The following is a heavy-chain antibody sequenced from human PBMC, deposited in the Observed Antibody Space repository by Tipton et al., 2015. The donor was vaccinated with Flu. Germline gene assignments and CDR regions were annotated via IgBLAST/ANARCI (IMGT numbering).Heavy chain of an antibody. CDR2: ISAYNGNT. Sequence: QLVQSGAEVKKPGASVKVSCKASGYTFTSYGISWVRQAPGQGLEWMGWISAYNGNTNYAQKLQGRVTMTTDTSTSTAYMELRSLRSDDTAVYYCARVYSSGYYITHTGGVDYWGQGTLVTVSS. CDR3: ARVYSSGYYITHTGGVDY. J-gene: IGHJ4*02. V-gene: IGHV1-18*01. CDR1: GYTFTSYG. D-gene: IGHD3-22*01.